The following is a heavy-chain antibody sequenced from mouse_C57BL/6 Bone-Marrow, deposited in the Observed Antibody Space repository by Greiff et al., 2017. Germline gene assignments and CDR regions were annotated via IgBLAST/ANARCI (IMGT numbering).Heavy chain of an antibody. V-gene: IGHV5-17*01. CDR1: GFTFSDYG. CDR2: ISSGSSTI. J-gene: IGHJ4*01. Sequence: EVNVVESGGGLVKPGGSLKLSCAASGFTFSDYGMHWVRQAPEKGLEWVAYISSGSSTIYYADTVKGRFTISRDNAKNTLFLQMTSLRSEDTAMYYCARNSFYYAMDYWGQGTSVTVSS. CDR3: ARNSFYYAMDY.